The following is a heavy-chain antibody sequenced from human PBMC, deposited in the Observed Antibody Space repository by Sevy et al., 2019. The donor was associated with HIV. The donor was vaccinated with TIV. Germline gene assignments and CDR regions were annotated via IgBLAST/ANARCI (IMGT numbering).Heavy chain of an antibody. J-gene: IGHJ6*02. Sequence: GGSLRLSCAASGFTFSSYWMSWVRQAPGKGLEWVANIKQDGSEKYYVDSVKGRFTISRDNAKNSLYLQMNSLRAEDTAVYYCASGKGYTGSYYYYGMDVWCQGTTVTVSS. D-gene: IGHD6-13*01. CDR1: GFTFSSYW. CDR3: ASGKGYTGSYYYYGMDV. CDR2: IKQDGSEK. V-gene: IGHV3-7*01.